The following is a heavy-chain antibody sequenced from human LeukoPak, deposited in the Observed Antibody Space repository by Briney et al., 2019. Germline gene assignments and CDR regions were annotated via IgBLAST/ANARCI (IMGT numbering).Heavy chain of an antibody. CDR3: ARLLGYCSSTSCWAWFDP. D-gene: IGHD2-2*01. CDR1: GGSISSSSYY. J-gene: IGHJ5*02. Sequence: PSETLSLTCTVSGGSISSSSYYWGWIRQPPGKGLEWIGSIYYSGSTSYNPSLKSRVTISVDTSKNQFSLKLSSVTAADTAVYYCARLLGYCSSTSCWAWFDPWGQGTLVTVSS. CDR2: IYYSGST. V-gene: IGHV4-39*01.